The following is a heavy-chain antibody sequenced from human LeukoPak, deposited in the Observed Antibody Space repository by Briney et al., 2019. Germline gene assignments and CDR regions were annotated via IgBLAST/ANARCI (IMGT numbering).Heavy chain of an antibody. Sequence: SETLSLTCTVSGGSITGSHWSWIRQPAGKGLEWIGRIYSTGSTNYNPSLKSRVTMSVDMSKNQFSLKLNSVTAADTAVYYCTRVMTTVNVFDIWGQGTLVTVSS. V-gene: IGHV4-4*07. D-gene: IGHD4-17*01. J-gene: IGHJ3*02. CDR1: GGSITGSH. CDR2: IYSTGST. CDR3: TRVMTTVNVFDI.